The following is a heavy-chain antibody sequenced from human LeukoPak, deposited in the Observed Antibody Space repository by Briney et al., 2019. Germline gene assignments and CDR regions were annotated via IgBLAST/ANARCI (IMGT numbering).Heavy chain of an antibody. V-gene: IGHV4-39*01. CDR1: GGSISTSSYH. D-gene: IGHD1-14*01. J-gene: IGHJ3*02. Sequence: SETLSLTCTVSGGSISTSSYHWAWIRQPPGKGLDWIGNIYYGGTIYCNPSLQSRVTISLDTSKNQFSLKLSSVTAADAAVYYCATYLHVTGAFNIWGQGTIVTVSS. CDR3: ATYLHVTGAFNI. CDR2: IYYGGTI.